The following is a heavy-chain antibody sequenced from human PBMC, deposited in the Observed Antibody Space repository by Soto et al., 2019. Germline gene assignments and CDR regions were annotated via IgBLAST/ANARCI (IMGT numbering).Heavy chain of an antibody. J-gene: IGHJ4*02. CDR3: AKGRASDCPGCTQDY. CDR2: VSGSGDST. Sequence: EVQLLESGGGLAQPGGSLRLSCAASAFTLSSYAMSWVRQAPGKGLEWVSAVSGSGDSTYYADSVKGRFTISRDNSKNTLYLQMSSLRAEDKAVYYCAKGRASDCPGCTQDYWGQGTLVTVSS. CDR1: AFTLSSYA. D-gene: IGHD2-21*02. V-gene: IGHV3-23*01.